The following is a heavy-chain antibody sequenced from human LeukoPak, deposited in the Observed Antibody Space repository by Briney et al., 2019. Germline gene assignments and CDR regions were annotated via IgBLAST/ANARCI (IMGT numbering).Heavy chain of an antibody. V-gene: IGHV1-46*01. CDR1: GYTFTRYY. CDR3: ARVNRGSYYLLDY. CDR2: INPSGGST. Sequence: GAAVKVSCKSSGYTFTRYYMQWVRQAPGQGLEWMGIINPSGGSTSYAQKFKGNVTMGGDMPTSTVYMELSSLRSEDPAVYYCARVNRGSYYLLDYWGQGTLVTVSS. J-gene: IGHJ4*02. D-gene: IGHD1-26*01.